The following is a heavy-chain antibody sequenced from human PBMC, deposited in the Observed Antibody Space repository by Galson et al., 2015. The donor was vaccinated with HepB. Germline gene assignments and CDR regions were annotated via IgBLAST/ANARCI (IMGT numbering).Heavy chain of an antibody. Sequence: SVKVCGKVSGYTLTGFSMNWARQAPGEGLEWMGGIDPEDGETIYAQKFQGRVTMTEDTSTDTSYMQLSSLTSEDTAVYYCATARGSGLRGAFMVVSTFDYWGQGTLVTVSS. CDR1: GYTLTGFS. D-gene: IGHD2-15*01. J-gene: IGHJ4*02. V-gene: IGHV1-24*01. CDR3: ATARGSGLRGAFMVVSTFDY. CDR2: IDPEDGET.